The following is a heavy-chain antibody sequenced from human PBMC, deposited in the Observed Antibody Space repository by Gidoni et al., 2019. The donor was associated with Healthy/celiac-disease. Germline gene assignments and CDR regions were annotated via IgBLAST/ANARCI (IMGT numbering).Heavy chain of an antibody. D-gene: IGHD5-18*01. CDR2: ISGSGGST. CDR1: GSTFGSYS. CDR3: AAEGGYGYHDAFDI. J-gene: IGHJ3*02. V-gene: IGHV3-23*01. Sequence: EVQLLESGGGLVQPGGFLRLPCAAPGSTFGSYSMSWVRQAPGKGLEWVSAISGSGGSTYYADSVKGRFTISRDNSKNTLYLQMNSLRAEDTAVYYCAAEGGYGYHDAFDIWGQGTMVTVSS.